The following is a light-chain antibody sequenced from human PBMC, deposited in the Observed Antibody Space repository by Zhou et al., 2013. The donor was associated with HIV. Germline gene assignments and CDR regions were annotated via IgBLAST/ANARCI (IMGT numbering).Light chain of an antibody. J-gene: IGKJ2*01. Sequence: DIQMTQSPSTLSASVGDRVTITCRASQSISSWLAWYQQKPGKAPKLLIYKASSLESGVPSRFSGSGSGTEFTLTISGLQPDDFATYYCQQYNSYPVTFGQGPSWRSN. CDR1: QSISSW. CDR3: QQYNSYPVT. CDR2: KAS. V-gene: IGKV1-5*03.